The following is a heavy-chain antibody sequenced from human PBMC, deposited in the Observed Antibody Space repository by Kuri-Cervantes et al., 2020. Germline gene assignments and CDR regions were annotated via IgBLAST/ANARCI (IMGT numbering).Heavy chain of an antibody. CDR2: ISAYNGNT. J-gene: IGHJ4*02. CDR1: GYTFTSYG. Sequence: ASVKVSCKASGYTFTSYGISWVRQAPGQGLEWMGWISAYNGNTNYAQKPQGRVTMTTDTSTSTAYMELRSLRSDDTAVYYCARDQGGYDPYYFDYWGQGTLVTVSS. CDR3: ARDQGGYDPYYFDY. D-gene: IGHD5-12*01. V-gene: IGHV1-18*01.